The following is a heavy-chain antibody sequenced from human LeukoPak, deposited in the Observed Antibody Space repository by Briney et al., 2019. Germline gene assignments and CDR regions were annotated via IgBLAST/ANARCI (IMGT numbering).Heavy chain of an antibody. D-gene: IGHD4-23*01. J-gene: IGHJ4*02. V-gene: IGHV4-34*01. Sequence: PSETLSLTCAVYGGSFSGYYWSCIRQPPRKRLEWIGEINHSGSTNYNPSLKSRVTMSVDTSKKHFSLRLSSVAAADTAVYYCARGDDGSKSVDGDYWGQGTLVTVSS. CDR3: ARGDDGSKSVDGDY. CDR1: GGSFSGYY. CDR2: INHSGST.